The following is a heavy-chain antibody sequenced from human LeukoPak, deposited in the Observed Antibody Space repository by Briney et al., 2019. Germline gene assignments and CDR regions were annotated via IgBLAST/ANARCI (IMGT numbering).Heavy chain of an antibody. J-gene: IGHJ5*02. CDR2: INPSGST. CDR1: GGSVNSGSYY. CDR3: ARLRLGLDP. D-gene: IGHD3-16*01. Sequence: SETLSLTCTVSGGSVNSGSYYWSWIRQPPGKGLEWIGEINPSGSTTYNPSLKSRVTISVDTSKNQFSLKLSSVTAADTAVYYCARLRLGLDPWGQGTLVTVSS. V-gene: IGHV4-61*01.